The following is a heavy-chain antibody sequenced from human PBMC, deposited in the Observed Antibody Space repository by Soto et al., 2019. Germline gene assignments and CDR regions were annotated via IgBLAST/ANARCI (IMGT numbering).Heavy chain of an antibody. CDR1: GFTFSSYA. CDR2: ISGSGGST. D-gene: IGHD3-3*01. CDR3: ANQGSPYYDFWSGPHRLDAFDI. J-gene: IGHJ3*02. Sequence: GGSLRLSCAASGFTFSSYAMSWVRQAPGKGLEWVSAISGSGGSTYYADSVKGRFTISRDNSKNTLYLQMNSLRAEDTAVYYCANQGSPYYDFWSGPHRLDAFDIWGQGTMVTVSS. V-gene: IGHV3-23*01.